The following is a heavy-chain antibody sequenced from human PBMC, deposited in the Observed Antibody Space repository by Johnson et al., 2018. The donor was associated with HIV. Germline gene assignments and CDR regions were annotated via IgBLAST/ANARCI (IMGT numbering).Heavy chain of an antibody. CDR2: IKQDGSEK. CDR1: GFTLSSYG. D-gene: IGHD1-26*01. CDR3: VTADRGSA. J-gene: IGHJ3*01. Sequence: VQLVESGGGVVQPGRSLRLSCAASGFTLSSYGMHWVRQAPGKGLEWVATIKQDGSEKYYVDSVKGRFTISRDNAKNSLYLQMNSLRDEDTAVYYCVTADRGSAWGQGTTVTVSS. V-gene: IGHV3-7*03.